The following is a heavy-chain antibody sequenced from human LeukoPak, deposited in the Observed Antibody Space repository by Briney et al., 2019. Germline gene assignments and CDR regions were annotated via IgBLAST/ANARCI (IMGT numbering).Heavy chain of an antibody. Sequence: GGSLRLSCAASGFTFSSYGMHWVRQAPGKGLEWVAFIRYDGSNKYYSDSVKGRFTISRDNSKNTLYLQMNSLRAEDTAVYYCAALYDILSRLAFDIWGQGTMVTVSS. V-gene: IGHV3-30*02. J-gene: IGHJ3*02. CDR2: IRYDGSNK. CDR1: GFTFSSYG. D-gene: IGHD3-9*01. CDR3: AALYDILSRLAFDI.